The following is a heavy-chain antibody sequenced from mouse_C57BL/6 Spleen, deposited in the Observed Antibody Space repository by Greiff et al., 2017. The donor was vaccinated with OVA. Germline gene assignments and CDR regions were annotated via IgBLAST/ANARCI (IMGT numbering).Heavy chain of an antibody. Sequence: EVKLQESGPGLVKPSQSLSLTCSVTGYSITSGYYWNWIRQFPGNKLEWMGYISYDGSNNYNPSLKNRISITRDTSKNQFFLKLNSVTTEDTATYYCAREDSNYVGFAYWGQGTLVTVSA. J-gene: IGHJ3*01. V-gene: IGHV3-6*01. CDR2: ISYDGSN. CDR3: AREDSNYVGFAY. D-gene: IGHD2-5*01. CDR1: GYSITSGYY.